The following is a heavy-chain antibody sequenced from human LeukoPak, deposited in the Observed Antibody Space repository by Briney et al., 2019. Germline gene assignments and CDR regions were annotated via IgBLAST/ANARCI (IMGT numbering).Heavy chain of an antibody. CDR3: ARAPIITMVRGVIIQEPNWFDP. D-gene: IGHD3-10*01. CDR2: INPSGGST. V-gene: IGHV1-46*01. CDR1: GYTFTSYY. Sequence: ASVKVSCKASGYTFTSYYMHWVRQAPGQGLEWMGIINPSGGSTSYAQKFQGRVTMTRDMSTSTVYMELSSLRSEDTAVYYCARAPIITMVRGVIIQEPNWFDPWGQGTLVTVSS. J-gene: IGHJ5*02.